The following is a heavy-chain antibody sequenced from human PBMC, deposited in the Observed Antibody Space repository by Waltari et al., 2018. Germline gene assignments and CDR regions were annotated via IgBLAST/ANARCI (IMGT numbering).Heavy chain of an antibody. V-gene: IGHV1-69*05. CDR3: AKTGQLGIGYFDL. D-gene: IGHD6-6*01. J-gene: IGHJ2*01. CDR2: IIPIFGTA. Sequence: QVQLVQSGAEVMTPGPSVKVFCKASGGTLSSSAISWVRQAPGQGLEWMGRIIPIFGTANYAQKCQGRVTSTTDESTSTAYMELSSLRSEDTAVYYCAKTGQLGIGYFDLWGRGTLVTVSS. CDR1: GGTLSSSA.